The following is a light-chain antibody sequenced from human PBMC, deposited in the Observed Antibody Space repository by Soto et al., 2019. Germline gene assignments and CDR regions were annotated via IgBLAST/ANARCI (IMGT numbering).Light chain of an antibody. CDR2: GTS. CDR1: QSISNNH. J-gene: IGKJ4*01. V-gene: IGKV3-20*01. CDR3: EYYGTSIT. Sequence: GLSQSPGTLSLSKGERVTLSCRASQSISNNHLAWYQQKPGQAPRLLIQGTSNRATGIPDRFSGSGSGTDFTLTFSSLEPEDFEVYYCEYYGTSITFGGGTRWIS.